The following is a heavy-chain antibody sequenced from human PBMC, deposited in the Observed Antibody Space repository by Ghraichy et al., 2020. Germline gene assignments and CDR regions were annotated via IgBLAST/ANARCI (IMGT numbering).Heavy chain of an antibody. V-gene: IGHV4-39*07. J-gene: IGHJ6*03. CDR1: GGSISSSDYY. CDR2: IYYSGST. CDR3: ARHVYTNLYYYYYMDV. Sequence: ESLNISCTVSGGSISSSDYYWGWIRQPPGKGLEWIGSIYYSGSTYYNPSLKSRVTISLDTSKNHFSLKVSSVTAADTAVYFCARHVYTNLYYYYYMDVWGKGTAVPVSS. D-gene: IGHD5/OR15-5a*01.